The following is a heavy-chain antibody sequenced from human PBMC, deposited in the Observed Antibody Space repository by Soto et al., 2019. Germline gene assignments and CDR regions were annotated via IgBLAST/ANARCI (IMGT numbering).Heavy chain of an antibody. CDR2: INSDGSST. J-gene: IGHJ6*02. Sequence: GGSLRLSCAASGFTFSSYWMHWVRQAPGKGLVWVSRINSDGSSTSYADSVKGRFTISRDNAKNTLYLQMNSLRAEDTAVYYCARAGSTYYYDSSGYYYDYYGMDVWGQGTTVTVSS. V-gene: IGHV3-74*01. D-gene: IGHD3-22*01. CDR1: GFTFSSYW. CDR3: ARAGSTYYYDSSGYYYDYYGMDV.